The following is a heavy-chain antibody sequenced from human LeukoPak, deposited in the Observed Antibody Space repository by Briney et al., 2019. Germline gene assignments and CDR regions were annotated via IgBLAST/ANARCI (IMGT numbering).Heavy chain of an antibody. V-gene: IGHV3-23*01. D-gene: IGHD3-3*01. CDR1: GFTFSSYA. Sequence: GGSLRLSCAASGFTFSSYAMSWVRQAPGKGLDCVSAISGSGGSTYYADSVKGRFTISRDNSKNTLYPQMNSQIADDTAVYHXXXXXXGYYGVKYYFDCWGQGTLVTVSS. CDR3: XXXXXGYYGVKYYFDC. J-gene: IGHJ4*02. CDR2: ISGSGGST.